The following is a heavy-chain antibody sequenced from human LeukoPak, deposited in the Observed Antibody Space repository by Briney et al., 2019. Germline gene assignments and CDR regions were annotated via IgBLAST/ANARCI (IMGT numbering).Heavy chain of an antibody. Sequence: ASVKVSCKASGYTFTGYYMHWVRQAPGQGLEWMGWINPNNGGTNYAQKFQGRVTMTRDTSISTAYMELSRLRSDDTAVYYCARWYYDFWSGSHAFDIWGQGTMVTVSS. CDR3: ARWYYDFWSGSHAFDI. J-gene: IGHJ3*02. V-gene: IGHV1-2*02. D-gene: IGHD3-3*01. CDR2: INPNNGGT. CDR1: GYTFTGYY.